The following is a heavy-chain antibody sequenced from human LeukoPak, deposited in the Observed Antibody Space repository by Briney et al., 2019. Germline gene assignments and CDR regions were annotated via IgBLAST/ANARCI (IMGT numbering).Heavy chain of an antibody. CDR2: MCGSAGCT. Sequence: GGSLRLSCAASGFTFNIYAMSWVRLAPGKGLEWVASMCGSAGCTFYADSVKGRFTISRDNSKNTLYLQITSLRAEDTAIYYCARDRPNYHETNGHYYNRDGDHWGQGTLVTVSS. D-gene: IGHD1-14*01. J-gene: IGHJ5*02. CDR3: ARDRPNYHETNGHYYNRDGDH. CDR1: GFTFNIYA. V-gene: IGHV3-23*01.